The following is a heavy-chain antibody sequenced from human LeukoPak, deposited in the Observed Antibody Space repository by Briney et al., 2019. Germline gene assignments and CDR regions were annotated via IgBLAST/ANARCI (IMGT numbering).Heavy chain of an antibody. D-gene: IGHD3-10*01. J-gene: IGHJ5*02. V-gene: IGHV4-59*02. CDR1: GDSVSSYY. CDR2: IYYSGST. CDR3: ARLGSMVRGVIIPNWFDP. Sequence: PSETLSLTCTVSGDSVSSYYWSWIRQPPGKGLEWIAYIYYSGSTNYNPSLKSRVTISVDTSKNQFSLKLSSVTAADTAVYYCARLGSMVRGVIIPNWFDPWGQGTLVTVSS.